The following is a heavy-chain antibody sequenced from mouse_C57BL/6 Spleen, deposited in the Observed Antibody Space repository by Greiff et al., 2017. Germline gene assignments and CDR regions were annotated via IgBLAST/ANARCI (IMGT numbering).Heavy chain of an antibody. CDR2: ISYDGSN. V-gene: IGHV3-6*01. D-gene: IGHD2-4*01. Sequence: EVQLQESGPGLVKPSQSLSLTCSVTGYSITSGYYWKWIRQFPGNKLEWMGYISYDGSNNYNPSLKNRISITRDTSKNQFFLKLNSVTTEDTATYYCASELRPAWFAYWGQGTLVTVSA. CDR1: GYSITSGYY. CDR3: ASELRPAWFAY. J-gene: IGHJ3*01.